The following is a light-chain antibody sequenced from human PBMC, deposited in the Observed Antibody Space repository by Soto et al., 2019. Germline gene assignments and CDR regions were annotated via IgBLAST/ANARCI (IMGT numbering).Light chain of an antibody. CDR1: ISDIGDYNY. CDR3: SSYRSSSPLVV. J-gene: IGLJ2*01. Sequence: QSALTQPASVSGSRGQSITISCTGTISDIGDYNYVSWYQQHPGKAPKLMIYDVSNRPSGVSNRFSGSKSGYTASLTISGLQPEDEADYYCSSYRSSSPLVVFGGGTKLTVL. V-gene: IGLV2-14*03. CDR2: DVS.